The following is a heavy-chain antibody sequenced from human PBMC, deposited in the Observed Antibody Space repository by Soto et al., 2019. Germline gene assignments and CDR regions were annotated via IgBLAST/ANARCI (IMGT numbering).Heavy chain of an antibody. Sequence: EVQLLESGGGFVQPGGSLRLSCAASGFIFSNYAMTWVRQAPGQGLEWVSAITSTGSSTYYADSVKGRFTISRDNSKNTLYLQINSLTAEDTAVYYCAKGAEGYVVSSLDYWGQGTLVTVSS. J-gene: IGHJ4*02. CDR3: AKGAEGYVVSSLDY. D-gene: IGHD5-12*01. CDR2: ITSTGSST. V-gene: IGHV3-23*01. CDR1: GFIFSNYA.